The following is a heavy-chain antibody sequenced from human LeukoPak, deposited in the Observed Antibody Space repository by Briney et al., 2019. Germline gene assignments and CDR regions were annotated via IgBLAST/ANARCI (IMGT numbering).Heavy chain of an antibody. D-gene: IGHD6-13*01. CDR3: AREDVIAAAGTGAFDI. CDR1: GGTFSSYA. J-gene: IGHJ3*02. V-gene: IGHV1-69*05. Sequence: SVTVSCKASGGTFSSYAISWVRQAPGQGLEWMGGIIPIFGTANYAQKFQGRVTITTDESTSTAYMELSSLRSEDTAVYYCAREDVIAAAGTGAFDIWGQGTMVTVSA. CDR2: IIPIFGTA.